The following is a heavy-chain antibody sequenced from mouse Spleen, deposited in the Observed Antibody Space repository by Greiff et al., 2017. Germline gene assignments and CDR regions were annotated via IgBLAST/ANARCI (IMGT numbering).Heavy chain of an antibody. CDR1: GFSLTGYG. V-gene: IGHV2-6-7*01. CDR3: ARELRSRGFAY. D-gene: IGHD1-1*01. Sequence: VKVEESGPGLVAPSHSLSITCTVSGFSLTGYGVHWVRQPPGKGLEWLGMIWGDGSTDYNSALKSRLSIREDNSKSKVFLKMNSLQTDDTARYYCARELRSRGFAYWGQGTLVTVSA. J-gene: IGHJ3*01. CDR2: IWGDGST.